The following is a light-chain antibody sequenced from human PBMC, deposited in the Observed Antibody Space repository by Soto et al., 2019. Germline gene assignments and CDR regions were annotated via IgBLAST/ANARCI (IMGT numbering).Light chain of an antibody. CDR3: SSYAGNSRYV. CDR1: SSNIGGNS. V-gene: IGLV1-51*01. CDR2: DDD. J-gene: IGLJ1*01. Sequence: QSVLTQPPSVSAAPGQKVTISCSGSSSNIGGNSVSWYQQLPGTAPKLLIYDDDKRPSGIPDRFSGSKSGTSATLGITGFQTGDEADYYCSSYAGNSRYVFGTGTKVTVL.